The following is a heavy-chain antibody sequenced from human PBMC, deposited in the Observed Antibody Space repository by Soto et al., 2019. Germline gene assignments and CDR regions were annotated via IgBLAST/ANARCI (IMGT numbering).Heavy chain of an antibody. CDR2: INVGTGNT. D-gene: IGHD2-21*02. CDR3: ARGAGYCSGDCWNDYYYAMDV. Sequence: ASVKVSCKASGYIFTNYAIHWVRRAPGQRLEWVGWINVGTGNTKYSQNFQGRVTITRDASATTAYMELSSLRSEDTAVYYCARGAGYCSGDCWNDYYYAMDVWGQGTTVTVSS. V-gene: IGHV1-3*01. J-gene: IGHJ6*02. CDR1: GYIFTNYA.